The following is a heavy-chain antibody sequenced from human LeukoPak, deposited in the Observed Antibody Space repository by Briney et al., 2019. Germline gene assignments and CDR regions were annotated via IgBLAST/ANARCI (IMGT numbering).Heavy chain of an antibody. CDR2: IDPSDSYT. D-gene: IGHD6-19*01. Sequence: GESLKISCKGSGYSFTSYWISWVRQMPGKGLEWMGRIDPSDSYTNYSPSFQGHVTISADKSISTAYLQWSSLKASDPPMYYCARRSSGWSLEDYWGQGTLVTVSS. J-gene: IGHJ4*02. V-gene: IGHV5-10-1*01. CDR3: ARRSSGWSLEDY. CDR1: GYSFTSYW.